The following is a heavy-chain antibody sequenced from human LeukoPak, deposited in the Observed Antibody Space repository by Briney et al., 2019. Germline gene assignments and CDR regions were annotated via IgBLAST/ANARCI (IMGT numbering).Heavy chain of an antibody. CDR3: ARDYYDSSGSSWFDP. Sequence: GGSLRLSCAASGFTFTDSFMTWIRQAPGKGLEWVSSISSGSSFMYYADSVKGRFTISRDNAKNSLYLQMNSLRAKDTALYYCARDYYDSSGSSWFDPWGQGTLVTVSS. D-gene: IGHD3-22*01. CDR1: GFTFTDSF. V-gene: IGHV3-21*01. CDR2: ISSGSSFM. J-gene: IGHJ5*02.